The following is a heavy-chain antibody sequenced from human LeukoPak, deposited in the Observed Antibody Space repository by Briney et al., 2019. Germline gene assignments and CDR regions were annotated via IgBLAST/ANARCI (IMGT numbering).Heavy chain of an antibody. D-gene: IGHD3-3*01. Sequence: SETLSLTCTVSGYSISSGYYWGWIRQPPGKGLEWIGSIYHSGSTYYSPSLKSRGTISVDTSNNQFSLKLSSVTAADTAVYYCARITDRTIFGEIMHGFDIWGQGTPVTVSS. CDR1: GYSISSGYY. V-gene: IGHV4-38-2*02. CDR2: IYHSGST. CDR3: ARITDRTIFGEIMHGFDI. J-gene: IGHJ3*02.